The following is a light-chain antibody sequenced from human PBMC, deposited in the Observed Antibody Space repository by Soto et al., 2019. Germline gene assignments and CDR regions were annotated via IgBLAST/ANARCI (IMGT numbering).Light chain of an antibody. CDR1: QSITRN. J-gene: IGKJ4*01. CDR3: QQYNNWPLT. V-gene: IGKV3-15*01. CDR2: GAS. Sequence: IVSTQYSATLSVSPGESATLSCRASQSITRNLTWYQQKPGQAPRLLIVGASTRATGLPARFSGSGSGAEFTPTISSLQSEDFAVYYCQQYNNWPLTFGGGTKVDIK.